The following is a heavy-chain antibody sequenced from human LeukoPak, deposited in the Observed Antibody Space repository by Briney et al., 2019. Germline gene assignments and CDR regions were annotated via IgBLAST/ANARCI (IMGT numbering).Heavy chain of an antibody. CDR1: GFTFSSYS. J-gene: IGHJ4*02. CDR3: ARFRSGSYFDY. D-gene: IGHD1-26*01. Sequence: GGTLRLSCAASGFTFSSYSMNWVRHPPGRGRERVSYISSSSSTIYYADSVKGRFTISRDNAKNSLYLQMNSLRAEDTAVYYCARFRSGSYFDYWGQGTLVTVSS. V-gene: IGHV3-48*01. CDR2: ISSSSSTI.